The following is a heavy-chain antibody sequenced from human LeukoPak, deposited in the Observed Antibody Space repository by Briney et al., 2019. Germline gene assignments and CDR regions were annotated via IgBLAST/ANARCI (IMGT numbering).Heavy chain of an antibody. D-gene: IGHD1-14*01. J-gene: IGHJ4*02. Sequence: PSETLSLTCTVSGSSISGYYWNWIRQPAGKGLEWIGYIYYSGSTNYNPSLKSRVTISVDTSKNQFSLKLSSVTAADTAVYYCATLVTAAEYYIDYWGQGTLVTVSS. CDR1: GSSISGYY. CDR3: ATLVTAAEYYIDY. V-gene: IGHV4-59*01. CDR2: IYYSGST.